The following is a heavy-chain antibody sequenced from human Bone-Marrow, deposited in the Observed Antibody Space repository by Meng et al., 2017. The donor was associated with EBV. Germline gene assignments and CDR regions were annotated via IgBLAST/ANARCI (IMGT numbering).Heavy chain of an antibody. CDR3: VRGAVRGVIHWFDP. V-gene: IGHV1-2*02. CDR2: INPNNGDT. CDR1: GYTFISYY. D-gene: IGHD3-10*01. J-gene: IGHJ5*02. Sequence: QVQLVESGAEVKKPGASVKVSCKASGYTFISYYIHWVRQAPGQGLEWMGWINPNNGDTKFAQKFQGRVTLTRDTSIRTAYMDLNRLGSDDTAVYYCVRGAVRGVIHWFDPWGQGTLVTVSS.